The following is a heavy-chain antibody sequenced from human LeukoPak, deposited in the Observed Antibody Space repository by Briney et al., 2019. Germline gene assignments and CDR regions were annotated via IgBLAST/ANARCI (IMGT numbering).Heavy chain of an antibody. D-gene: IGHD3-22*01. Sequence: SETLSLTCTVSGGSISTYYWSWIRPPPGKGLEWIGYIYYSGSTNYNPSLKSRVTISVDTSKNQFSLKLSSVTAADTAVYFCARGPYSYDSSGAFDIWGQGTMVTVSS. CDR1: GGSISTYY. J-gene: IGHJ3*02. V-gene: IGHV4-59*08. CDR2: IYYSGST. CDR3: ARGPYSYDSSGAFDI.